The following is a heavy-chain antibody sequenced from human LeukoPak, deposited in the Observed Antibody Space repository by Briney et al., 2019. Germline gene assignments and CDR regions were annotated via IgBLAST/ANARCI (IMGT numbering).Heavy chain of an antibody. D-gene: IGHD6-19*01. Sequence: GGSLRLSCAASGFTFSTYAMSWVRQAPGKGLEWVSTISDSGANTYYADSVRGRFTISRDNSKNTLYLQRNSLRADDTAIYYCAKSMTLQWRGFFDLWGRGTHVTVSS. CDR3: AKSMTLQWRGFFDL. CDR1: GFTFSTYA. CDR2: ISDSGANT. V-gene: IGHV3-23*01. J-gene: IGHJ2*01.